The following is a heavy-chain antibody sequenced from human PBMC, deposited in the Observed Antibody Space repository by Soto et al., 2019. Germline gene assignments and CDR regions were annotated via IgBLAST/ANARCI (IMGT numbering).Heavy chain of an antibody. V-gene: IGHV4-39*01. Sequence: SETLSLTCTVSGASIGTSGYYWAWIRRPPGKGLEWVGTIYYTGTTYYNPFLKTRLTISVDTSKNQFSLKLSSVTASDTAVYFCARYYDTSNRPYFHKWGQGPLVTVSS. CDR3: ARYYDTSNRPYFHK. CDR1: GASIGTSGYY. CDR2: IYYTGTT. J-gene: IGHJ1*01. D-gene: IGHD3-22*01.